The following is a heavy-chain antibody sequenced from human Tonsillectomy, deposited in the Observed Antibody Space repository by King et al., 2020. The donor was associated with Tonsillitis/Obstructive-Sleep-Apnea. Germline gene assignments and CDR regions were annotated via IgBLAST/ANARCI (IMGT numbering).Heavy chain of an antibody. CDR1: GGSFSGYY. CDR3: AIRLRYCSGESCLDY. J-gene: IGHJ4*02. V-gene: IGHV4-34*01. D-gene: IGHD2-15*01. CDR2: INHSGST. Sequence: VQLQQWGAGLLKPSETLSLTCAVYGGSFSGYYWSWIRQPPGKGLEWIGEINHSGSTNPNPSLKSRVTISVDTSKNQFSLKLSSVTAADTAVYFCAIRLRYCSGESCLDYWGQGTLVTVSS.